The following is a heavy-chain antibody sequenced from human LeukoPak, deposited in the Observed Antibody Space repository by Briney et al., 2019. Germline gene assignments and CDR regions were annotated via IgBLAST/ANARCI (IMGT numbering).Heavy chain of an antibody. CDR2: IYPSDSDT. J-gene: IGHJ3*02. V-gene: IGHV5-51*01. D-gene: IGHD6-19*01. Sequence: GESLKISCKGSGYSFSSYWIAWVRQMPGKGLEWMGIIYPSDSDTRYSPSFQGQVTISTDKSFSTAYLQWSSLKASDTAMYYCARLRSSSFDALDIWGQGTMVTVSS. CDR1: GYSFSSYW. CDR3: ARLRSSSFDALDI.